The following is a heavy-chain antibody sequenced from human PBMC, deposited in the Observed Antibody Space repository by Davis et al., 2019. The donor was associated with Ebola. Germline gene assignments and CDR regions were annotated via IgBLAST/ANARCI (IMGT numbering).Heavy chain of an antibody. V-gene: IGHV3-66*01. Sequence: GSLKISCAASGFTVSSNYMSWVRQAPGKGLEWVSVIYSGCSPYYADSVKGRFTIPRDNSKNTLYLQMNSLRAEDTALYYCAGDHTGVDEWFGESPAFDIWGQGTMVTVSS. D-gene: IGHD3-10*01. CDR2: IYSGCSP. CDR1: GFTVSSNY. CDR3: AGDHTGVDEWFGESPAFDI. J-gene: IGHJ3*02.